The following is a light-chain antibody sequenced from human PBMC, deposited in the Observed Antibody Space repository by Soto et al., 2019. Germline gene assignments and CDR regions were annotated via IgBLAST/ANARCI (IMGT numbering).Light chain of an antibody. Sequence: QSALTQPASVSGSPGQSITISWTGTSSDVGSYNLVSWYQQHPGKAPKLMIYEGSKRPSGVSNRFSGSKSGNTASLTISGLQAEDEADYYCCSYAGSVVFGGGTNVTVL. V-gene: IGLV2-23*01. CDR1: SSDVGSYNL. CDR2: EGS. CDR3: CSYAGSVV. J-gene: IGLJ2*01.